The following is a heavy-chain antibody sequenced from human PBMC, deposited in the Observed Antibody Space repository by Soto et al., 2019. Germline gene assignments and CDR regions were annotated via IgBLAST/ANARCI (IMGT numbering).Heavy chain of an antibody. V-gene: IGHV1-8*02. J-gene: IGHJ4*02. Sequence: ASVKVSCKASGYTFTSYGISWVRQAPGQGLEWMGWMNAYNGNTGCAQKFQGRVTMTRNTSISTAYMELSSLRSEDTAVYYCARGTREQLGQSYYFHYWGQGALVTVSS. CDR2: MNAYNGNT. D-gene: IGHD6-13*01. CDR1: GYTFTSYG. CDR3: ARGTREQLGQSYYFHY.